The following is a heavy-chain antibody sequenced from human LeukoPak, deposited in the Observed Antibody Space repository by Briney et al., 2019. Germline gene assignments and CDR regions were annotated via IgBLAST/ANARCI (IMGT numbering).Heavy chain of an antibody. CDR1: GGSISSDDYY. Sequence: PSETLSLTCTVSGGSISSDDYYWSWIRQPPGKGLEWIGYISYSGSTNYNPSLKSRVTISIDTSKNQFSLKLRSVTAADTAIYYCARQGYDILTGYIDASDIWGQGTMVTVSS. CDR3: ARQGYDILTGYIDASDI. D-gene: IGHD3-9*01. CDR2: ISYSGST. V-gene: IGHV4-61*08. J-gene: IGHJ3*02.